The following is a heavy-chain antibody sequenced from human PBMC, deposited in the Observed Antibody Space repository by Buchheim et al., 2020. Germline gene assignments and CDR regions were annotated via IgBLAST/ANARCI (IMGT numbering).Heavy chain of an antibody. V-gene: IGHV3-30-3*01. CDR1: GFTFSSYA. CDR3: ARDRRKELDY. J-gene: IGHJ4*02. Sequence: QVQLVESGGGVVQPGRSLRLSCAASGFTFSSYAMHWVRQAPGKGLEWVAVISYDGSNKYYADSVKGRFTISRDNSKNTLYLQMNSLRAEDTAVYYCARDRRKELDYWGQGTL. CDR2: ISYDGSNK.